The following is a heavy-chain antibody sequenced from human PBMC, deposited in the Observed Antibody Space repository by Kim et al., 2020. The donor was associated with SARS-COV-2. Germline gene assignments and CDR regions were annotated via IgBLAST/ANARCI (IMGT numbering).Heavy chain of an antibody. V-gene: IGHV3-9*01. Sequence: YADSVKGRFTISRDNAKNSLYLQMNSLRAEDTALYYCAKDMGMYSSTFDYWGQGTLVTVSS. J-gene: IGHJ4*02. D-gene: IGHD6-13*01. CDR3: AKDMGMYSSTFDY.